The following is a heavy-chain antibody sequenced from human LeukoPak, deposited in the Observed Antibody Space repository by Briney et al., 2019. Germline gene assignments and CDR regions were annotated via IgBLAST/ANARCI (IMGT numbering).Heavy chain of an antibody. CDR1: GGSFNDYY. D-gene: IGHD3-10*01. V-gene: IGHV4-34*01. CDR3: ARDSGTTGEVKFDP. J-gene: IGHJ5*02. Sequence: KPSETLSLTCAVYGGSFNDYYWTWIRQSPGKGLEWIGEINHSGSTSYNPSLKSRVTMSADTSRNHVSLTLNSVTAADTAVYYCARDSGTTGEVKFDPWGQGTLVTVSS. CDR2: INHSGST.